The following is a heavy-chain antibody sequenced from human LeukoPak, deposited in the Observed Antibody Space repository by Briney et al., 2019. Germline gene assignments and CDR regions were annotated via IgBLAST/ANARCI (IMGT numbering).Heavy chain of an antibody. Sequence: PGGSLRLSCAASGFTFSSHAMSWVRQAPGKGLEWVSSISSSSSYIYYADSVKGRFTISRDNFKNTLYLQMNSLRAEDTAVYYCVKAMTTVTTLRGFDYWGQGTLVTVSS. CDR1: GFTFSSHA. V-gene: IGHV3-23*01. CDR2: ISSSSSYI. D-gene: IGHD4-17*01. CDR3: VKAMTTVTTLRGFDY. J-gene: IGHJ4*02.